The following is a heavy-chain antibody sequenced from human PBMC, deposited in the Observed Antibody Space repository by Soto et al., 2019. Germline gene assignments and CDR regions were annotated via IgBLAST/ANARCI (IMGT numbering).Heavy chain of an antibody. CDR3: ARDHWGIDY. J-gene: IGHJ4*02. V-gene: IGHV3-74*01. D-gene: IGHD3-16*01. Sequence: EVQLVESGGGLVQPGGSLRLSCAASGFTFSSYWIHWVRQAPGKGLVWVSHINNDGITTRYADSVKGRFTISRDNAKNTLYLQMNSLRAEDTAVYYCARDHWGIDYWGQGTLVTVSS. CDR1: GFTFSSYW. CDR2: INNDGITT.